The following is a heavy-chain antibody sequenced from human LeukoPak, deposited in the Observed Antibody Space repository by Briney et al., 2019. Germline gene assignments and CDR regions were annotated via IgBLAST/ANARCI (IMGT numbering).Heavy chain of an antibody. CDR2: VSAYNGDT. J-gene: IGHJ4*02. CDR3: ARIAQQHLARHFDF. V-gene: IGHV1-18*04. CDR1: GYTFTSYG. D-gene: IGHD6-13*01. Sequence: ASVRVSCKTSGYTFTSYGFSWVRQAPGQGLEWMGWVSAYNGDTNYAQKVQGRVAMTTDTSTSTAYMELRSLRSDDTAVYYCARIAQQHLARHFDFWGQGTLVTVSS.